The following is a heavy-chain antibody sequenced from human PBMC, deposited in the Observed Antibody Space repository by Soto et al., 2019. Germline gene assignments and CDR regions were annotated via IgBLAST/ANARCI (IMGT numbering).Heavy chain of an antibody. CDR2: INPMFGDT. CDR1: GYTFTAYH. D-gene: IGHD3-10*02. CDR3: ARNMDYYYGRGSGNGHGV. V-gene: IGHV1-2*02. J-gene: IGHJ6*02. Sequence: QVRLVQSGAEVKEPGDSVRVSCEASGYTFTAYHIHWVRQAPGQGLEWMGWINPMFGDTGYAQDFQGRVSMTSDMSISTVYMALSRLTSDDTAIYYCARNMDYYYGRGSGNGHGVWGQGTTVTVFS.